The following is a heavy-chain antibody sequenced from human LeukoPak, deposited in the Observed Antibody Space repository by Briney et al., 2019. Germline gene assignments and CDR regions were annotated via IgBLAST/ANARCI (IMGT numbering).Heavy chain of an antibody. CDR1: GYSFIGYY. CDR3: ARSLGHCSGGNCY. D-gene: IGHD2-15*01. Sequence: ASVKVSCKASGYSFIGYYIYWVRQAPGQGPEWMGWIDPNSGATNYAQKFQGRVSVSRDTPLTTVYMELSRLTSDDTAIYYCARSLGHCSGGNCYWGQGTLVTVSS. CDR2: IDPNSGAT. V-gene: IGHV1-2*02. J-gene: IGHJ4*02.